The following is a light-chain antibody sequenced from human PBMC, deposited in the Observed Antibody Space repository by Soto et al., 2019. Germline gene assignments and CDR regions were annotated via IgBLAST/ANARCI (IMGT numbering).Light chain of an antibody. CDR3: QQYGSSPIT. CDR1: QTVYSRY. CDR2: GAS. J-gene: IGKJ5*01. V-gene: IGKV3-20*01. Sequence: EIVLTQSPCTLALSPGERTTLFCRASQTVYSRYLAWYQQKPGQAPRLLIYGASSRATGIPDRFSGSGSGTDFTFTITRLEPEDFAVYYCQQYGSSPITFGQGTRLEIK.